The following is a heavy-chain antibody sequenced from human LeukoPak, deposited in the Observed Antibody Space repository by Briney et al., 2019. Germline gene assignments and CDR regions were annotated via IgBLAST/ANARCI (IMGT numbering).Heavy chain of an antibody. J-gene: IGHJ4*02. CDR2: ISSSSSYI. V-gene: IGHV3-21*01. Sequence: XVRQAPXXXXXXXXSISSSSSYIYYADSVKGRFTISRDNAKNSLYLQMNSLRAEDTAVYYCARDPVDFWSGYYFDYWGQGTLVTVSS. D-gene: IGHD3-3*01. CDR3: ARDPVDFWSGYYFDY.